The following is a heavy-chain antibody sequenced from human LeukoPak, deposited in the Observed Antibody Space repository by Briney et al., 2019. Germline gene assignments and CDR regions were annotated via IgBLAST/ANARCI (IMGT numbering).Heavy chain of an antibody. Sequence: GGSLRLSCAASGFTVSSNYMSWVRQAPGKGLEWVSVICSGGSTYYADSVKGRFTISRDNSKNTLYLQMNSLRAEDTAVYYCARDSSSWPYWYFDLWGRGTLVTVSS. D-gene: IGHD6-13*01. CDR1: GFTVSSNY. J-gene: IGHJ2*01. V-gene: IGHV3-66*01. CDR3: ARDSSSWPYWYFDL. CDR2: ICSGGST.